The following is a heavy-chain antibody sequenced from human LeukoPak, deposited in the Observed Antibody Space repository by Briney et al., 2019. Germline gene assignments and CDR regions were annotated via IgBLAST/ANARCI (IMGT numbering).Heavy chain of an antibody. CDR2: IYYSGST. V-gene: IGHV4-31*03. Sequence: TLSLTCTVSGGSISSGGYYWSWIRQHPGKGLEWIGYIYYSGSTYYNPSLKSRVTISVDTSKNQFSLKLSSVTAADTAVYYCTALYYDFWSGYYGLGMDVWGQGTTVTVSS. D-gene: IGHD3-3*01. CDR1: GGSISSGGYY. J-gene: IGHJ6*02. CDR3: TALYYDFWSGYYGLGMDV.